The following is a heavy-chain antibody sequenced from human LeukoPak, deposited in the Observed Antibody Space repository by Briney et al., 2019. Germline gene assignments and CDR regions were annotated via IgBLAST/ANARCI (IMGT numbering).Heavy chain of an antibody. Sequence: PGGALRLSCAASGFTFSSYWMHWVRQAPGKVLVWVSRVNEDGSFTTYADAGKGRFTSSRDNAKNTLYLQMNSLRVEDTAVYYCAKDLSGAHDYWGQGTVVTVSS. CDR2: VNEDGSFT. CDR3: AKDLSGAHDY. V-gene: IGHV3-74*03. CDR1: GFTFSSYW. J-gene: IGHJ4*02. D-gene: IGHD4-17*01.